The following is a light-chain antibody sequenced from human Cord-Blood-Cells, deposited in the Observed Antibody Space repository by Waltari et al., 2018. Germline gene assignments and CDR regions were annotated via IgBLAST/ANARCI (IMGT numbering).Light chain of an antibody. CDR1: QSCLYSSINKNY. Sequence: DIVMTQSPDSLAVSLGERATNNCKSSQSCLYSSINKNYLAWYQQKPGQPPKLLIYWASTRESGVPDRFSGSGSGTDFTLTISSLQAEDVAVYYCQQYYSTITFGQGTRLEIK. J-gene: IGKJ5*01. CDR3: QQYYSTIT. V-gene: IGKV4-1*01. CDR2: WAS.